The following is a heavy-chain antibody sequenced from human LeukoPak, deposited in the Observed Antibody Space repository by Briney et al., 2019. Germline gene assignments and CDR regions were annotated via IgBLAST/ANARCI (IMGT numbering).Heavy chain of an antibody. CDR2: FDPEDGET. V-gene: IGHV1-24*01. CDR3: ATEIVTYYYGSGSYHH. CDR1: GYTLTELS. D-gene: IGHD3-10*01. Sequence: ASVKVSCKVSGYTLTELSMHWVRQAPGKGLEWMGGFDPEDGETIYAQKFQGRVTMTEDTSTDTAYMELSSLRSEDTAVYYCATEIVTYYYGSGSYHHWGQGTLVTVSS. J-gene: IGHJ4*02.